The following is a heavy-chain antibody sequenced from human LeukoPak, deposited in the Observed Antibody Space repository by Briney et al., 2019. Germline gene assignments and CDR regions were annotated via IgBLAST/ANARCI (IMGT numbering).Heavy chain of an antibody. CDR2: ISSSSSYI. J-gene: IGHJ4*01. CDR1: GFTFSSYS. D-gene: IGHD6-19*01. Sequence: PGRSLRLSCAASGFTFSSYSMNWVRQAPGKGLEWVSSISSSSSYIYYADSVKGRFTISRDNAKNSPYLQMNSLRAEDTAVYYCASWIAVACKGDYWGHGTLVTVSS. V-gene: IGHV3-21*01. CDR3: ASWIAVACKGDY.